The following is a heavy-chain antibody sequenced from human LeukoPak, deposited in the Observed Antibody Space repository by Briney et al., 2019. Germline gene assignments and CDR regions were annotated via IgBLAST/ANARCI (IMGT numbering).Heavy chain of an antibody. Sequence: SETLSLTCAVSSYSISSGYYWGWIRQPPGKGLEWIGSFYHSGSTYYNPSLKSRVTISVDTSKNQFSLKLSSVTAADTAVYHCARREAVAGIGAFDIWGQGTMVTVSS. CDR3: ARREAVAGIGAFDI. D-gene: IGHD6-19*01. CDR1: SYSISSGYY. CDR2: FYHSGST. V-gene: IGHV4-38-2*01. J-gene: IGHJ3*02.